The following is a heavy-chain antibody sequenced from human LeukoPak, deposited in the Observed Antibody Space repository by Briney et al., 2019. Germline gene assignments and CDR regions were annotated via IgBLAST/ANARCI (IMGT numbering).Heavy chain of an antibody. CDR3: ARDYDILTGYQGY. CDR2: ISYDGSNK. Sequence: GRSLRLSCAASGFTFSSYAMHWVRQAPGKGLEWVAVISYDGSNKYYADSVKGRFTISRDNSKNTLYLQMNSLRAEDTAVYYCARDYDILTGYQGYWGQGTLVTVSS. J-gene: IGHJ4*02. V-gene: IGHV3-30-3*01. CDR1: GFTFSSYA. D-gene: IGHD3-9*01.